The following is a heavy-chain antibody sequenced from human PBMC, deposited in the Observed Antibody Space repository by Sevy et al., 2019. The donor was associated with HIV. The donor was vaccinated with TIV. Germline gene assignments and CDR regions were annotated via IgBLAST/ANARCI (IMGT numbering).Heavy chain of an antibody. CDR3: AGEDAWGRGYS. V-gene: IGHV4-59*08. J-gene: IGHJ4*02. CDR1: GGSITSLY. D-gene: IGHD1-26*01. Sequence: SETLPLTCTVSGGSITSLYWNWIRQPPGKGLEWIANIYYNGHINYNPSLKSRVTISLDTSKNQFSLRLRSVTAADTAMYYCAGEDAWGRGYSWGQGTLVTVSS. CDR2: IYYNGHI.